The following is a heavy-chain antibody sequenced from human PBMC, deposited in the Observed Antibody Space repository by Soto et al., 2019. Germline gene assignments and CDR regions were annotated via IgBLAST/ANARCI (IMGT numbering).Heavy chain of an antibody. J-gene: IGHJ4*02. CDR2: ISWDGGST. Sequence: GSLRLSCAASGFTFDDYTMHWVRQAPGKGLEWVSLISWDGGSTYYADSVKGRFTISRDNAKNSLYLQMNSLRPEDTALYYCVRSKGGYSYGTPFDYWGQGTLVTVSS. CDR3: VRSKGGYSYGTPFDY. D-gene: IGHD5-18*01. V-gene: IGHV3-43*01. CDR1: GFTFDDYT.